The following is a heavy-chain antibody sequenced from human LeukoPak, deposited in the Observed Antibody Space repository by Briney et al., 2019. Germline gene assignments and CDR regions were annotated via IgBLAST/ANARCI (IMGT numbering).Heavy chain of an antibody. J-gene: IGHJ4*02. CDR2: IYYSGST. CDR3: ARRYGDYNLDY. V-gene: IGHV4-39*01. Sequence: PSETLSLTCTVSGGSISGSSYYWGWIRQPPGKGLEWIGSIYYSGSTYYNPSLKSRVTMSVDTSKNQFSLKLSSVTAADTAVYYCARRYGDYNLDYWGQGTLVTVSS. D-gene: IGHD4-17*01. CDR1: GGSISGSSYY.